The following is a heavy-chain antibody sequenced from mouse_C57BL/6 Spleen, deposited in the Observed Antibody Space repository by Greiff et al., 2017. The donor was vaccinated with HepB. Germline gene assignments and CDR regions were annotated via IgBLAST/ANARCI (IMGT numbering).Heavy chain of an antibody. D-gene: IGHD1-1*01. J-gene: IGHJ4*01. CDR1: GYTFTDYN. Sequence: EVQLQQSGPELVKPGASVKMSCKASGYTFTDYNMHWVKQSHGKSLEWIGYINPNNGGTSYNQKFKGKGTLTVNKSSSTAYMELRSLTSEDSAVYYCASTVVADYAMDYWGQGTSVTVSS. V-gene: IGHV1-22*01. CDR3: ASTVVADYAMDY. CDR2: INPNNGGT.